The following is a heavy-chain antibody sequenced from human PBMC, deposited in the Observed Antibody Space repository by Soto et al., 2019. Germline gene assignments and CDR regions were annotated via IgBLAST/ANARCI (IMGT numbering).Heavy chain of an antibody. CDR3: ARTPELDDRKGRDTLDY. D-gene: IGHD1-1*01. V-gene: IGHV3-21*01. CDR1: GFTFSSYS. Sequence: PGGSLRLSCAASGFTFSSYSMNWVRQAPGKGLEWVSCISSSSSYINYADSVKGRFTISRDNAKNSLYLQMNNLRAEDTAVYYCARTPELDDRKGRDTLDYWGQGA. J-gene: IGHJ4*02. CDR2: ISSSSSYI.